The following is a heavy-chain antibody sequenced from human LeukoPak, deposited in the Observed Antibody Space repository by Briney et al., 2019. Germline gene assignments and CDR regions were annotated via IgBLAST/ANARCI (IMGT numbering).Heavy chain of an antibody. CDR3: AKDVITMVRGVIITSHAFDI. J-gene: IGHJ3*02. D-gene: IGHD3-10*01. Sequence: GGSLRLSCAASGFSLSGYNMNWVRQAPGKGLEWVSYISSSSTLHYADSVRGRFTISRDNAKNSLYLQMNSLRAEDTAVYYCAKDVITMVRGVIITSHAFDIWGQGTMVTVSS. CDR1: GFSLSGYN. CDR2: ISSSSTL. V-gene: IGHV3-69-1*01.